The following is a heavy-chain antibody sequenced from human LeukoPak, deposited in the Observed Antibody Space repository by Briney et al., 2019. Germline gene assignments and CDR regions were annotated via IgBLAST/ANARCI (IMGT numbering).Heavy chain of an antibody. V-gene: IGHV3-74*01. CDR3: ARDRAGPGDY. Sequence: GGSLRLSCVASGFTFRRYWMNWFGRAPGKGLVWVSRINSDGSTIYADSVKGRFTISRDDAKNTLYLQMNSLTADDTAVYYCARDRAGPGDYWGQGTLVTVSS. J-gene: IGHJ4*02. D-gene: IGHD1-1*01. CDR2: INSDGST. CDR1: GFTFRRYW.